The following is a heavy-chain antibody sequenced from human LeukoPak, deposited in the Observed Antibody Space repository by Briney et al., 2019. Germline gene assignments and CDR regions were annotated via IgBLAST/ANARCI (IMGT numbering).Heavy chain of an antibody. CDR3: ATDRGSGWFDP. D-gene: IGHD3-10*01. V-gene: IGHV3-7*01. J-gene: IGHJ5*02. CDR2: IKQDGSEK. Sequence: GGSLTLSCVPSGFTLSSYWMTWVRQAPGKGLEWVANIKQDGSEKYYVDSVKGRFTISRDNAKNSLYLQMNSLRVEDTALYYCATDRGSGWFDPWGQGTLVTVSS. CDR1: GFTLSSYW.